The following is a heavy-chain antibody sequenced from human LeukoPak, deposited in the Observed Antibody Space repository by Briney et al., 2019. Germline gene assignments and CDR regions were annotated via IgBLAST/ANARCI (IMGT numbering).Heavy chain of an antibody. CDR2: ISCDGSNK. Sequence: GGSLRLSCAASGFTFSSYGMHWVRQAPGKGLEWVAVISCDGSNKYYADSVKGRFTICRDNSKNTLYLQMNSLGAEDTAVYYCAKDYDIEAGTYFDYWGQGTLVTVSS. J-gene: IGHJ4*02. D-gene: IGHD3-9*01. CDR3: AKDYDIEAGTYFDY. V-gene: IGHV3-30*18. CDR1: GFTFSSYG.